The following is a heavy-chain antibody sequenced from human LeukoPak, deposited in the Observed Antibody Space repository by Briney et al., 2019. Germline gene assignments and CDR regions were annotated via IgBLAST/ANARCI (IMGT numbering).Heavy chain of an antibody. Sequence: ASVKVSCKTSGYTFTSYFMHWVRQAPGQGLEWMGIINPSDGSTSYAQKFQGRVTMTRDTSTRTVYMELSSLRSEDTAVYFCARSQGMATVSLTFDYWGQGTLVTVSS. CDR3: ARSQGMATVSLTFDY. CDR1: GYTFTSYF. J-gene: IGHJ4*02. D-gene: IGHD5-24*01. CDR2: INPSDGST. V-gene: IGHV1-46*01.